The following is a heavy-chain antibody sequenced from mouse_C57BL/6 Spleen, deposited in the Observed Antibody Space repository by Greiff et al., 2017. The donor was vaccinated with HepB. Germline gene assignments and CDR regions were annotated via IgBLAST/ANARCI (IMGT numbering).Heavy chain of an antibody. D-gene: IGHD1-1*01. CDR2: ISSGSSTI. J-gene: IGHJ2*01. V-gene: IGHV5-17*01. CDR3: ARRDHYYGSSYGGFDY. Sequence: EVKLVESGGGLVKPGGSLKLSCAASGFTFSDYGMHWVRQAPEKGLEWVAYISSGSSTIYYADTVKGRFTISRDNATNTLFLQMTSLRSEDTAMYYCARRDHYYGSSYGGFDYWGQGTTLTVSS. CDR1: GFTFSDYG.